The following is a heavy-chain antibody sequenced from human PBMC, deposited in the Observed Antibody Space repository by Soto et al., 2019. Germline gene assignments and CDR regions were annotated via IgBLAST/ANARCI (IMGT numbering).Heavy chain of an antibody. J-gene: IGHJ6*03. CDR3: ARVWSGYDYYYMDV. CDR1: GGSISSYY. V-gene: IGHV4-59*01. D-gene: IGHD3-3*01. CDR2: IYYSGST. Sequence: SETLSLTCTVSGGSISSYYWSWIRQPPGKGLEWIGYIYYSGSTNYNPSLKSRVTISVDTSKNQFSLKLSSVTAADTAVYYCARVWSGYDYYYMDVWGKGTTVTVSS.